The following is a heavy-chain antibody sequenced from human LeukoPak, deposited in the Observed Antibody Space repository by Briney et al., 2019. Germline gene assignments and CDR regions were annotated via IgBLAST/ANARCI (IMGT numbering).Heavy chain of an antibody. J-gene: IGHJ6*03. V-gene: IGHV3-74*01. Sequence: QPGGSLRLSCAASGFTFSNYWMHWVRQAPGKGLVWVSRINSDGNSTSYADSVKGRFTISRDNAKNTLYLQMNSLRAEDTAVYYCARVSSGSYFGYYYYYMDVWGKGTTVTVSS. CDR3: ARVSSGSYFGYYYYYMDV. D-gene: IGHD1-26*01. CDR1: GFTFSNYW. CDR2: INSDGNST.